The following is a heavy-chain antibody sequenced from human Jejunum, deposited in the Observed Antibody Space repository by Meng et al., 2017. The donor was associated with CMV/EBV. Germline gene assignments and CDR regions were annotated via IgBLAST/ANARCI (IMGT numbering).Heavy chain of an antibody. CDR3: ARISYQTTAF. D-gene: IGHD2-21*02. CDR1: GDSVSSNRAA. V-gene: IGHV6-1*01. Sequence: CAISGDSVSSNRAAWSWIRQSPSRGLEWLGRTYYRSKWYNDYAASVRSRITINPDTSKNQFSLQLNSVTPEDTAVYYCARISYQTTAFWGQGTLVTVSS. CDR2: TYYRSKWYN. J-gene: IGHJ4*02.